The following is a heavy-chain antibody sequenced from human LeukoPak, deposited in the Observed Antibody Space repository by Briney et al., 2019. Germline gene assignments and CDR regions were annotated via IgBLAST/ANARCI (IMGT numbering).Heavy chain of an antibody. J-gene: IGHJ4*02. CDR3: AKALRAAAGHPDY. V-gene: IGHV3-9*01. CDR2: ISWNSGSI. D-gene: IGHD6-13*01. CDR1: GFTFDDYA. Sequence: GRSLRLSCAASGFTFDDYAMHWVRQAPGKGLEWVSGISWNSGSIGYADSVKGRFTISRDNAKNSLYLQMNSLRAEDTALYYCAKALRAAAGHPDYWGQGTLVTVSS.